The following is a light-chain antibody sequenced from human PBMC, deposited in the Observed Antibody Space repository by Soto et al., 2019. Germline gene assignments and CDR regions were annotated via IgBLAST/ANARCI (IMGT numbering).Light chain of an antibody. CDR1: QSVTISY. V-gene: IGKV3-20*01. J-gene: IGKJ4*01. Sequence: EIVLTQSPGTLSLSPGERATLSCRASQSVTISYLAWYQQKPGQAPRLLIYGASSRVTGIPDRCTGSGSGTDFTLTISRLEPEDFAVYYCQQYGSSPAFGGGTKVEIK. CDR2: GAS. CDR3: QQYGSSPA.